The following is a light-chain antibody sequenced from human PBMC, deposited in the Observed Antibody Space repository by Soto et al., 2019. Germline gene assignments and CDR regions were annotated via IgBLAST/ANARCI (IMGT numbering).Light chain of an antibody. CDR1: NSNVGAHYD. Sequence: QSVLTQPPSVSGAPGQRVTLTCTGSNSNVGAHYDVHWYQKVPGAAPKLLIYDDNKRPSGIPDRFSGSKSGTSATLGITGFQNGDEADYYCGSWDSSMSAYVLGTGTKVTVL. CDR2: DDN. V-gene: IGLV1-51*01. CDR3: GSWDSSMSAYV. J-gene: IGLJ1*01.